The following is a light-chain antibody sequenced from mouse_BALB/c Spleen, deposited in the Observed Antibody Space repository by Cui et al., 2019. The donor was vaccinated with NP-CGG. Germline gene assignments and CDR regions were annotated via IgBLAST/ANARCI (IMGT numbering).Light chain of an antibody. J-gene: IGLJ3*01. Sequence: QAVVTQESALTTSPGETVTLTCRSSTGAVTTSNYANWVQEKPDHLFTGLIGGSNNRAPGVPARFSGSLIGDKAALTITGAQTEDEAIYFSIILGSGTKVTVL. CDR3: II. CDR2: GSN. CDR1: TGAVTTSNY. V-gene: IGLV1*01.